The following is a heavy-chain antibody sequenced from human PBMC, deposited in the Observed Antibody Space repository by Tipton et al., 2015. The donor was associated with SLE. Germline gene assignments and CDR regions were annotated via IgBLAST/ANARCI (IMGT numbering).Heavy chain of an antibody. D-gene: IGHD6-13*01. J-gene: IGHJ4*02. CDR2: IYYTGST. V-gene: IGHV4-59*12. CDR1: GGSISGYY. CDR3: ARAPSWSSWTVCDY. Sequence: GLVKPSETLSLTCTVSGGSISGYYWSWIRQSPGKGLEWIGHIYYTGSTNYSPSLRSRVTISVDTSKNQFSLKLSSVTAADTAVYYCARAPSWSSWTVCDYWGQGTLVTVSS.